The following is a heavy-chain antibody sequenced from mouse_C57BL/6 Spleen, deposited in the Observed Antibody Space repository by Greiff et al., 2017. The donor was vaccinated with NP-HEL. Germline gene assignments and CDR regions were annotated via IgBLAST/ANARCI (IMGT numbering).Heavy chain of an antibody. CDR3: AREDDGYPAWFAY. D-gene: IGHD2-3*01. Sequence: VQLVESGAELARPGASVKMSCKASGYTFTSYTMHWVNQRPGQGLEWIGYINPSSGYTKYNQKFKDKATLTADKSSSTAYMQLSSLTSEDSAVYYCAREDDGYPAWFAYWGQGTLVTVSA. V-gene: IGHV1-4*01. CDR1: GYTFTSYT. CDR2: INPSSGYT. J-gene: IGHJ3*01.